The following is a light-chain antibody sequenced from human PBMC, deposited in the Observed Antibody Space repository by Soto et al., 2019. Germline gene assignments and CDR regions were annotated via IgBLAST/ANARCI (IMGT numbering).Light chain of an antibody. V-gene: IGKV3-20*01. CDR2: DAS. Sequence: ILLTQSPGTLSLSPGERATLSCRASQGVXSSYLVWNQQKPGQAPSLLXYDASRSATGSPDRFSGSGSGTDFTRPISRLEPEYWEAYYCQQYGSSTVTFGQGTRLEIK. J-gene: IGKJ5*01. CDR1: QGVXSSY. CDR3: QQYGSSTVT.